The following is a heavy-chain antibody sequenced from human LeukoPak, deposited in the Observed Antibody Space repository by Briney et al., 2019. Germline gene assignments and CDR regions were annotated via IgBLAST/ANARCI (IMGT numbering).Heavy chain of an antibody. CDR1: GFTFDDYA. Sequence: GRSLRLSCAASGFTFDDYAMHWVRQAPGKGLEWVSGISWNSGSIGYADSVKGRFTISRDNAKNSLYLQMNSLRAEDTALYYCAKDGGPGSSNYYMDVWGKGTTVTVSS. CDR2: ISWNSGSI. D-gene: IGHD2-15*01. CDR3: AKDGGPGSSNYYMDV. V-gene: IGHV3-9*01. J-gene: IGHJ6*03.